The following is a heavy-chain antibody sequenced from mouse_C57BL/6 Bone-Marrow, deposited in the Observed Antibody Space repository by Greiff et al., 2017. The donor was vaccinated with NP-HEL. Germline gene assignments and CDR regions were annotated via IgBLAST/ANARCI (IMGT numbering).Heavy chain of an antibody. CDR1: GYTFTGYE. Sequence: QVQLQQSGAELVRPGASVTLSCKASGYTFTGYEMHWVKQTPVHGLEWIGAIDPDTGGTDYNQKFKGKAILTADHSSSTAYMELRSLTSEDSAVLCDTRPRYNGSSYNFDFWGRGTALTVSA. J-gene: IGHJ2*01. D-gene: IGHD1-1*01. V-gene: IGHV1-15*01. CDR3: TRPRYNGSSYNFDF. CDR2: IDPDTGGT.